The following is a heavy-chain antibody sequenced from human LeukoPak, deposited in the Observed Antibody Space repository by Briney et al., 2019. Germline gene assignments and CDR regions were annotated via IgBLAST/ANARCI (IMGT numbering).Heavy chain of an antibody. CDR3: GRVTGYTIEVYFDR. CDR1: ACTISSYY. CDR2: VYYSRTT. J-gene: IGHJ4*02. V-gene: IGHV4-59*01. Sequence: SETLSRTCTGSACTISSYYWGWIRQAPGKGLKGFGYVYYSRTTNYHHFLERRVTTTDKTTKKHFLLMLRPVSAAATAEYCWGRVTGYTIEVYFDRWGQGTLVTVSS. D-gene: IGHD3-9*01.